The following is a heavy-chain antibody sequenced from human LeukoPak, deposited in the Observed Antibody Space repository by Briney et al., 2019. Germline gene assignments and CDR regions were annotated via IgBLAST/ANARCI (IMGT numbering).Heavy chain of an antibody. J-gene: IGHJ6*03. CDR3: ARDRLPYYYMDV. CDR1: GGSISNKY. V-gene: IGHV4-59*12. Sequence: SETLSLTCTVSGGSISNKYWSWIRQPPGKGLEWIGYIYYSGSTNYNPSLKSRVTISVDKSKNQFSLKLSSVTAADTAVYYCARDRLPYYYMDVWGKGTTVTVSS. CDR2: IYYSGST.